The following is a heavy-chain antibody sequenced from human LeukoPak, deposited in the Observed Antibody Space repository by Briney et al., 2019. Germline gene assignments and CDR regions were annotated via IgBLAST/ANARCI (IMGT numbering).Heavy chain of an antibody. J-gene: IGHJ4*02. D-gene: IGHD3-22*01. CDR1: GYSFTSYG. CDR2: ISAYNGNT. CDR3: AREGYSGGYYPLKY. Sequence: GESLKISCKGSGYSFTSYGTSWVRQAPGQGLEWMGWISAYNGNTNYAQKLQGRVTMTTDTSTSTAYMELRSLRSDDTAVYYCAREGYSGGYYPLKYWGQGTLVTVSS. V-gene: IGHV1-18*01.